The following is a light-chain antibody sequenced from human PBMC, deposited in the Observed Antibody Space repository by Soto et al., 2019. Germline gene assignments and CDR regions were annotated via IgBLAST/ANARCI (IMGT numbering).Light chain of an antibody. CDR1: TSDVGTYDY. V-gene: IGLV2-14*01. CDR3: SSYAGARTYVL. J-gene: IGLJ3*02. CDR2: EVS. Sequence: QSALTQPASVSGSPGQSITISCTGTTSDVGTYDYVSWYQHQPGKAPKVMIYEVSNRPSGVSDRFSGSKSGNTASLTISGLQAEDEADYYCSSYAGARTYVLFGGGTKLTVL.